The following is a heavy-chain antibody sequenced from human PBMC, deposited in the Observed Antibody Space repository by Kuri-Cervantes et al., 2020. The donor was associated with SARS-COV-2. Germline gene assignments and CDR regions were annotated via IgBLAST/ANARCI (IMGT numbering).Heavy chain of an antibody. D-gene: IGHD1-26*01. Sequence: GGSLRLSCAASGFTFSSYAMSWVRQAPGKGLEWVSAISGSGGSTYYADSVKGRFTISRDNSKNTLYLQMNSLRAEDTAVYYCARIVGGGSWLDPWGQGTLVTVSS. CDR2: ISGSGGST. V-gene: IGHV3-23*01. CDR1: GFTFSSYA. CDR3: ARIVGGGSWLDP. J-gene: IGHJ5*02.